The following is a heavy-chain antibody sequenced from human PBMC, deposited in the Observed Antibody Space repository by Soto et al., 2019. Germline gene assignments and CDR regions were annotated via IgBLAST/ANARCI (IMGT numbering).Heavy chain of an antibody. J-gene: IGHJ4*02. D-gene: IGHD1-1*01. CDR3: VLGNLSYYFDF. CDR2: VWYDGSDK. V-gene: IGHV3-33*01. Sequence: VLFLSLSCTASGVTFSDSAMHWVLQAPGKGLEWVSFVWYDGSDKYCAVSGKGRFSISRDNSKNTLYLQMNSLRAEDTAVYHCVLGNLSYYFDFWRQGTPVTVSS. CDR1: GVTFSDSA.